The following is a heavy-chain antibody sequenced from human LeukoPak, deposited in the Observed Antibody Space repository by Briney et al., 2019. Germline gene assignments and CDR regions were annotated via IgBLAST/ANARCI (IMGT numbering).Heavy chain of an antibody. D-gene: IGHD5-24*01. Sequence: NAGGSLRLSCAASGFTFSDYYMSWLRQAPGKGLEWVSYISSSGSTIYYADSVKGRFTISRDNAKNSLYLQVNSLRAEDTAVYYCARDGYNSGAFDIWGQGTMVTVSS. CDR1: GFTFSDYY. CDR3: ARDGYNSGAFDI. J-gene: IGHJ3*02. CDR2: ISSSGSTI. V-gene: IGHV3-11*01.